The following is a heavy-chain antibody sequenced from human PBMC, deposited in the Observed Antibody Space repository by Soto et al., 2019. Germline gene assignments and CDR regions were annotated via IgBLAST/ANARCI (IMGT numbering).Heavy chain of an antibody. D-gene: IGHD6-13*01. Sequence: SETLSLTCTVSGGSISSSSYYWGWIRQPPGKGLEWIGSIYYSGSTYYNPSLKSRVTISVDTSKNQFSLKLSSVTAADTAVYDWAQSIAAAVTGGVAPWGPRTAVTAS. CDR2: IYYSGST. CDR3: AQSIAAAVTGGVAP. CDR1: GGSISSSSYY. V-gene: IGHV4-39*01. J-gene: IGHJ5*02.